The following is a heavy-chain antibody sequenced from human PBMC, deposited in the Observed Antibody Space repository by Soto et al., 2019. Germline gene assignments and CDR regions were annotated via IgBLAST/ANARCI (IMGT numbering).Heavy chain of an antibody. CDR2: IYYSGST. J-gene: IGHJ3*02. D-gene: IGHD3-3*01. V-gene: IGHV4-39*01. CDR1: GGSISSSSYY. Sequence: QLQLQESGPGLVKPSETLSLTCTVSGGSISSSSYYWGWIRQPPGKGLEWIGSIYYSGSTYYNPSLNSRVTISVDTSKNQFSLKLSSVTAADTAVYYCARQKYDFWSGYIIKDAFDIWGQGTMVTVSS. CDR3: ARQKYDFWSGYIIKDAFDI.